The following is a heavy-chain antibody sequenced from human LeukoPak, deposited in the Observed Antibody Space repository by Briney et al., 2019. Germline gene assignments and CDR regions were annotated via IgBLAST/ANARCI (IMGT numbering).Heavy chain of an antibody. CDR1: GFTFSNYA. V-gene: IGHV3-69-1*01. Sequence: GGSLRLSCAASGFTFSNYAVMWVRQAPGQGLEWVSAITIGGAPMYADSVKGRFTISRDNAKNSLYLQMNSLRAEDTALYYCAKASGLRGAFDIWGQGTMVTVSS. CDR3: AKASGLRGAFDI. J-gene: IGHJ3*02. D-gene: IGHD3-10*01. CDR2: ITIGGAP.